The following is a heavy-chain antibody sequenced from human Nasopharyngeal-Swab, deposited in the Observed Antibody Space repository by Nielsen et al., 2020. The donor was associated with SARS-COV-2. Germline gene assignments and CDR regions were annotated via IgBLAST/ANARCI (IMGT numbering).Heavy chain of an antibody. CDR2: ISGGSSDS. Sequence: GGSLRLSCVASGFAFSDSYMSWIRQAPENGLEWLSYISGGSSDSNYADSVKGRFTISRDNTKNALYLQMNSLRAEDTAVYYCVKNSGRDGGYWGQGTLVTVSS. V-gene: IGHV3-11*03. CDR1: GFAFSDSY. J-gene: IGHJ4*02. D-gene: IGHD1-1*01. CDR3: VKNSGRDGGY.